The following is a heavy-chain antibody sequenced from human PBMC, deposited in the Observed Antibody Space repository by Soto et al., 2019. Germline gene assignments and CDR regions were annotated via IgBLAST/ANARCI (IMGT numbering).Heavy chain of an antibody. D-gene: IGHD3-22*01. CDR2: INHSGST. V-gene: IGHV4-34*01. CDR3: ERGRAIVVVKRPLSRYYFDY. J-gene: IGHJ4*02. CDR1: GGSFSGYY. Sequence: QVQLQQWGAGLLKPSETLSLTCAVYGGSFSGYYWRWIRQPPGKGLEWIGEINHSGSTNYNPSLKSRVTISVDTSKNQFSLKLSSVTAADTAVYYCERGRAIVVVKRPLSRYYFDYWGQGTLVTVSS.